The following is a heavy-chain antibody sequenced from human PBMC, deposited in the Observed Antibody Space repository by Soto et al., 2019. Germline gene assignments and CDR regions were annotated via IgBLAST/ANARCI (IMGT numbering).Heavy chain of an antibody. D-gene: IGHD5-12*01. V-gene: IGHV1-18*01. CDR1: GYTFTSYG. J-gene: IGHJ4*02. Sequence: QVQLVQSGDGVKKPGASVRVSCKTSGYTFTSYGISWVRQAPGQGLEWMGWISAYNGNTNYAQKLQGRVTMTTDTSTSTAYMELRSLRSDDTAVYYCARDAHGGYVSDFDYWGQGTLVTVSS. CDR3: ARDAHGGYVSDFDY. CDR2: ISAYNGNT.